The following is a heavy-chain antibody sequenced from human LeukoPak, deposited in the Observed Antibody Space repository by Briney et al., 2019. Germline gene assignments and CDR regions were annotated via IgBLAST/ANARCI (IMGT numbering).Heavy chain of an antibody. CDR3: ARDGEYGTGSYYRGCFDY. D-gene: IGHD3-10*01. J-gene: IGHJ4*02. CDR1: GYSFTAFY. V-gene: IGHV1-2*02. CDR2: IHPRSGET. Sequence: ASVKVSCKASGYSFTAFYIHWVRQAPGQGLEWMGRIHPRSGETNYAYKFRGRVTMTRDTSISTTYMDLGSLGSDDTAVYYCARDGEYGTGSYYRGCFDYWGQGTLVTVSS.